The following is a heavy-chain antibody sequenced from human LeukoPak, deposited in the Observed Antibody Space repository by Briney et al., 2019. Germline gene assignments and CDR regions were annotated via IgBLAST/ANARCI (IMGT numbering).Heavy chain of an antibody. CDR1: GGSISSYY. Sequence: SETLSLTCTVSGGSISSYYWSWIRQPPGKGLEWIGYIYYSGSTNYNPSLKSRVTISVDTSKNQFSLKLSSVTAADTAVYYCARQMVRGVIISPSYYGMDVWGQGTTVTVSS. J-gene: IGHJ6*02. V-gene: IGHV4-59*08. CDR3: ARQMVRGVIISPSYYGMDV. D-gene: IGHD3-10*01. CDR2: IYYSGST.